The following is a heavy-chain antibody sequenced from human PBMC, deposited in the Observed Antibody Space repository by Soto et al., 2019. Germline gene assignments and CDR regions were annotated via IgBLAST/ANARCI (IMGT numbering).Heavy chain of an antibody. CDR3: ARGLGDTAMSDDAFDI. Sequence: QVQLVQSGAEVKKPGSSVKVSCKASGGTFSSYTISWVRQAPGQGLEWMGGIIPIFGTANYAQKFQGRVTITADESTSTAYMELSSLRSEDTAVYYCARGLGDTAMSDDAFDIWGQGTMVTVSS. CDR2: IIPIFGTA. J-gene: IGHJ3*02. V-gene: IGHV1-69*01. D-gene: IGHD5-18*01. CDR1: GGTFSSYT.